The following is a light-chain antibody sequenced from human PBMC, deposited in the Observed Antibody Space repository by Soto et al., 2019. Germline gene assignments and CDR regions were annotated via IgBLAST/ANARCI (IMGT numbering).Light chain of an antibody. Sequence: EIVLTQSPGTLSLSPGERATLSCRASQSVGSNFLAWFRQKPGQTPRLLISAASRRATGIPDRFSGSGSWTDFTLTISRLEPGDFAVYFCQQYGGSRAFGQGTKVDIK. CDR1: QSVGSNF. J-gene: IGKJ1*01. CDR2: AAS. V-gene: IGKV3-20*01. CDR3: QQYGGSRA.